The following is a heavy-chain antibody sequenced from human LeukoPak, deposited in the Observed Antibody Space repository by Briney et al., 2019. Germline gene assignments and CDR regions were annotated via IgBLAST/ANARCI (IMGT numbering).Heavy chain of an antibody. CDR1: GFTFSSYG. Sequence: GRSLRLSCAASGFTFSSYGMHWVRQAPGKGLEWVAVISYDGSNKYYADSVKGRFTISRDNSKNTLYLQMNSLRAEDTAVYYCARGFDGDYDYYYGMDVWGQGTTVTVSS. J-gene: IGHJ6*02. CDR2: ISYDGSNK. V-gene: IGHV3-30*19. CDR3: ARGFDGDYDYYYGMDV. D-gene: IGHD4-17*01.